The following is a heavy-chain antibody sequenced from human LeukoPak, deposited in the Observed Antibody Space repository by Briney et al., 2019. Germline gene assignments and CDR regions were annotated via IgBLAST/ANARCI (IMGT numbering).Heavy chain of an antibody. J-gene: IGHJ4*02. Sequence: PSETLSLTCAVSGGSISSTSYHWAWIRQPPGKGLEWIGNIYYSGSTYYNPSLRSRVTISVDTSKNQFSLKLSSVTAADTAVYYCARHDVGVGYALDYWGQGTLVTVSS. CDR2: IYYSGST. CDR1: GGSISSTSYH. D-gene: IGHD3-16*01. CDR3: ARHDVGVGYALDY. V-gene: IGHV4-39*01.